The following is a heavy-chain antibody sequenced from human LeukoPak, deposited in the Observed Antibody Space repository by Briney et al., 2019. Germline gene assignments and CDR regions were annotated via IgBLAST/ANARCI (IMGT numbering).Heavy chain of an antibody. CDR1: GFTFSDYY. J-gene: IGHJ4*02. V-gene: IGHV3-11*01. D-gene: IGHD3-10*01. CDR2: ISTTATTI. Sequence: GGSLRLSCAASGFTFSDYYMSWIRQAPGKGLEWVSYISTTATTIYYADSVRGRFTISRDNAKNSLYLQMNSLSSEDTAVYYCARVLDGSNDCWGQGTLVTVSS. CDR3: ARVLDGSNDC.